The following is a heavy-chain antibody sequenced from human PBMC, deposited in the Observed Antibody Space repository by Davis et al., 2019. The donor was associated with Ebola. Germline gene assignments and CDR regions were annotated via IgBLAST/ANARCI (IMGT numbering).Heavy chain of an antibody. CDR2: IRQDGSAT. V-gene: IGHV3-7*03. CDR1: GFTFSNYW. CDR3: ARTGDYDSAFDI. D-gene: IGHD4-17*01. J-gene: IGHJ3*02. Sequence: GESLNISCAASGFTFSNYWMNWVRQAPGKGLEWVTNIRQDGSATSYVDSVRGRFAISRDNAENSLYLQMNSLRAEDTAIYYCARTGDYDSAFDIWGQGTLVTVSS.